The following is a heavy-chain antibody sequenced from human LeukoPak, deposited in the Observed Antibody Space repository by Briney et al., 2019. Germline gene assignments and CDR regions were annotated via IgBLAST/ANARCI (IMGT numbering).Heavy chain of an antibody. V-gene: IGHV1-8*03. CDR1: GYTFTSYD. J-gene: IGHJ5*02. Sequence: ASVKVSCKASGYTFTSYDINWVRQATGQGLEWMGWMNPNSGNTGYTQKFQGRVTITRNTSISTAYMELSSLTAEDTTVYYCARALYSGSYPLNPWGQGTLVTVSS. CDR2: MNPNSGNT. D-gene: IGHD1-26*01. CDR3: ARALYSGSYPLNP.